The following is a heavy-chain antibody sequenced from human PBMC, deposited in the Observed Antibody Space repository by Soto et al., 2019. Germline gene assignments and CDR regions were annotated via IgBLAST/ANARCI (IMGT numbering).Heavy chain of an antibody. CDR1: GFTFSSYA. J-gene: IGHJ4*02. Sequence: LRLSCVASGFTFSSYALHWVRQAPGKGPEWVAVTSYDGSNKYYADSVEGRFTISRDNSKNTLYLQTSSLTTEDTAMYYCARDWETSATGLIDSWGQGTLVTVSS. V-gene: IGHV3-30-3*01. CDR2: TSYDGSNK. D-gene: IGHD3-9*01. CDR3: ARDWETSATGLIDS.